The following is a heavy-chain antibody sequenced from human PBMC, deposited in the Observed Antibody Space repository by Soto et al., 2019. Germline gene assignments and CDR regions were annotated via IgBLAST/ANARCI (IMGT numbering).Heavy chain of an antibody. D-gene: IGHD3-3*01. CDR3: APASSLEWLSLPGY. J-gene: IGHJ4*02. CDR2: ISYDGSNK. V-gene: IGHV3-30*03. CDR1: GFTFSSYG. Sequence: GSLRLSCAASGFTFSSYGMHWVRQAPGKGLEWVAVISYDGSNKYYADSVKGRFTISRDNSKNTLYLQMNSLRAEDTAVYYCAPASSLEWLSLPGYWGQGTLVTVSS.